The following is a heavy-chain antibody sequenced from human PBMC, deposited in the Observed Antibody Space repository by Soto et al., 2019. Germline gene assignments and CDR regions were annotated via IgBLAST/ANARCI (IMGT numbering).Heavy chain of an antibody. V-gene: IGHV3-23*01. Sequence: GGSLRLSCAAPGFTFSNYAMTWVRQAPGKGLEWVSSISGSGGRTHYADSVKGRFTISRDNSRNTLSLQMDSLRADDTAVYYCGKDPNGDYVGAFDIWGQGTMVTVSS. CDR3: GKDPNGDYVGAFDI. CDR2: ISGSGGRT. CDR1: GFTFSNYA. D-gene: IGHD4-17*01. J-gene: IGHJ3*02.